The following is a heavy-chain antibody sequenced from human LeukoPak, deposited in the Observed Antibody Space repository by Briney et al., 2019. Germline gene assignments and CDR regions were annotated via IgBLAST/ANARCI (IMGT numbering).Heavy chain of an antibody. D-gene: IGHD1-14*01. CDR1: GFTFDNYA. V-gene: IGHV3-9*01. Sequence: GGSLRLSCAASGFTFDNYAMHWVRQAPGKGLEWVSGISWNSASIAYGDSVKDRFTISRDNAKNSLYLQMNSLRAEDTALYYCAKGSPNLFGYWGQGTLVTVSS. CDR3: AKGSPNLFGY. CDR2: ISWNSASI. J-gene: IGHJ4*02.